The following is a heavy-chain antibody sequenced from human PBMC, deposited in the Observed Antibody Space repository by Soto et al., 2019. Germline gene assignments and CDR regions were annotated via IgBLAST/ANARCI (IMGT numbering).Heavy chain of an antibody. D-gene: IGHD1-26*01. J-gene: IGHJ3*02. Sequence: QVQLVQSGAEVKKPGASVKVSCKASGYTFTSYAMHWVRQAPGQRLEWMGWINAGNGNTKYSQKFQGRVTITRDTSASTAYMELSSLRSEDTAVYYCAREFLVGATRDAFDIWGQGTMVTVSS. CDR2: INAGNGNT. CDR3: AREFLVGATRDAFDI. V-gene: IGHV1-3*01. CDR1: GYTFTSYA.